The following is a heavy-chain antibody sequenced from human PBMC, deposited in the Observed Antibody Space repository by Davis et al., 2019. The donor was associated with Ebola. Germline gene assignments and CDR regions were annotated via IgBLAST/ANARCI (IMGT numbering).Heavy chain of an antibody. CDR3: ARDMEIVEEPSAMPGGPIYV. J-gene: IGHJ6*02. CDR2: IIPVFGTK. CDR1: GGTFSNYA. D-gene: IGHD2-2*03. Sequence: SVKVSCKASGGTFSNYAISWVRQAPGQGLEWMGGIIPVFGTKNHAQKVQGRVTFTADVSTGTAYMELRSLRSEDTAVYYCARDMEIVEEPSAMPGGPIYVWGQGTTVTVSS. V-gene: IGHV1-69*13.